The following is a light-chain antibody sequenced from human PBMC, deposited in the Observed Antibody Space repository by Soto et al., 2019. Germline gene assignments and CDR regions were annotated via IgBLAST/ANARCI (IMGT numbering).Light chain of an antibody. Sequence: EMGLTQSRATRSLSPGERATLSCRASQSVSSYLAWYQQKPGQPPRLLIYGASSRATGIPDRFSGSGSGTDFTLTISRLEPEDFAVYYCQQYGSSPWTFGQGTKVDIK. CDR2: GAS. V-gene: IGKV3-20*01. J-gene: IGKJ1*01. CDR3: QQYGSSPWT. CDR1: QSVSSY.